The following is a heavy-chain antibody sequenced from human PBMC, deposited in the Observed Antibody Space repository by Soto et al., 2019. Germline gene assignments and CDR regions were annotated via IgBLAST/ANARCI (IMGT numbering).Heavy chain of an antibody. Sequence: QVQLVQSGAEVKKPGSSVRVSCKASGGTFSSYAISWVRQAPGQGLEWMGGIIPIFGTANYAQKFQGRGTSTADEPTTTTYMELSSLRSEDTAVYYSATTTKIVAAELNYFDYWGQGTLVTVSS. CDR1: GGTFSSYA. V-gene: IGHV1-69*01. D-gene: IGHD6-13*01. J-gene: IGHJ4*02. CDR2: IIPIFGTA. CDR3: ATTTKIVAAELNYFDY.